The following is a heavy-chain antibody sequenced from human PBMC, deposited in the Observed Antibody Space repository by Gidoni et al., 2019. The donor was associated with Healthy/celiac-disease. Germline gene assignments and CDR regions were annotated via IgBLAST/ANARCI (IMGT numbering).Heavy chain of an antibody. J-gene: IGHJ4*02. CDR2: ISYDGSNK. Sequence: QVQLVESGGGVVQPGRSLRPSCAAPGFTFSSHGMHWVRQAPGQGLEWVAVISYDGSNKYYADSVKGRFTISRDNSKNTLYLQMNSLRAEDTAVYYCAKDPGYCTNGVCSEIGSFDYWGQGTLVTVSS. CDR3: AKDPGYCTNGVCSEIGSFDY. V-gene: IGHV3-30*18. D-gene: IGHD2-8*01. CDR1: GFTFSSHG.